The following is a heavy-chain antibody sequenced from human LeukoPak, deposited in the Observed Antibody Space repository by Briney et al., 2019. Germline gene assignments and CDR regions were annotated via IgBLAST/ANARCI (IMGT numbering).Heavy chain of an antibody. J-gene: IGHJ4*02. Sequence: GGSLRLSCAASGFTFSSYAMHWVRQAPGKGLEYVSAISSNGGSTYYANSVKGRFTISRDNSKNTLYLQMGSLKAEDMAVYYCARGGRYSSSSYPFDYWGQGTLVTVSS. CDR2: ISSNGGST. V-gene: IGHV3-64*01. CDR3: ARGGRYSSSSYPFDY. D-gene: IGHD6-6*01. CDR1: GFTFSSYA.